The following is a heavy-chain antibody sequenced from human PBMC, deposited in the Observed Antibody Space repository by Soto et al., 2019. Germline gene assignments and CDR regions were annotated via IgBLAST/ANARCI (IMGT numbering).Heavy chain of an antibody. Sequence: QVQLVQSGAEVEKPGASVKVSCKASGYAFIDYAMHWVRQAPGQRPEWMGWINPANGDTRYSPNFQGKVTMTRDTSTNTVYMELSSLRSEDTSIYSCGRDSCSLPGIYLDYWGQGALVTVSS. CDR2: INPANGDT. V-gene: IGHV1-3*01. CDR1: GYAFIDYA. CDR3: GRDSCSLPGIYLDY. D-gene: IGHD6-13*01. J-gene: IGHJ4*02.